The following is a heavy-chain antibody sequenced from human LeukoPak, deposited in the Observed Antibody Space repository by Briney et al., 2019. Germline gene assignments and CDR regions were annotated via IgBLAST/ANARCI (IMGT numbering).Heavy chain of an antibody. V-gene: IGHV4-31*03. CDR1: GGSISSGGYY. Sequence: SETLSLTCTVSGGSISSGGYYWSWIRQHPGKGLEWIGYIYYSGSTYYNPSLKSRVTISVDTSKNQFSLKLSSVTAADTAVYYCARHLRLYSYGYWGFDYWGQGTLATVSS. D-gene: IGHD5-18*01. CDR3: ARHLRLYSYGYWGFDY. CDR2: IYYSGST. J-gene: IGHJ4*02.